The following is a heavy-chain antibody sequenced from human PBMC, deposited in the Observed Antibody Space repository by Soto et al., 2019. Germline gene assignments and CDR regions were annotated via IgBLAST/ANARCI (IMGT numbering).Heavy chain of an antibody. J-gene: IGHJ5*02. V-gene: IGHV1-18*01. CDR3: ARDSPYSSSSLLKHNWFDP. D-gene: IGHD6-6*01. Sequence: QVQLVQSGAEVKKPGASVKVSCKASGYTFTSYGISWVRQAPGQGLEWMGWNSAYNGNTNYAQKLQGRVTMTTDTSTSTAYMELRSLRSDDTAVYYCARDSPYSSSSLLKHNWFDPWGQGTLVTVSS. CDR1: GYTFTSYG. CDR2: NSAYNGNT.